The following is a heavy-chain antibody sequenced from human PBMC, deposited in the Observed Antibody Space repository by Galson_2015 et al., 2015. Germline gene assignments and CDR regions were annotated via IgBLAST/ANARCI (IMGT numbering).Heavy chain of an antibody. J-gene: IGHJ4*02. CDR3: ARDGLGAFDS. D-gene: IGHD3-16*01. Sequence: SLRLSCAASGFTFSSHWMHWVRQAPGKGLVWVSRIKTDGTYMDTADSVKGRFIVSRDNARNTLYLQMNSLRAEDTAVYYCARDGLGAFDSWGQGTPVTVSS. V-gene: IGHV3-74*01. CDR2: IKTDGTYM. CDR1: GFTFSSHW.